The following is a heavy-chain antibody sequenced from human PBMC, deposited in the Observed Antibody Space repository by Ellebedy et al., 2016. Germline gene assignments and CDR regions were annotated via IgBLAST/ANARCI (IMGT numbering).Heavy chain of an antibody. CDR1: GFTFSSYS. CDR3: ARVVVTPDYYYYGMDV. V-gene: IGHV3-21*01. CDR2: ISSSSSYI. J-gene: IGHJ6*02. D-gene: IGHD4-23*01. Sequence: GESLKISXAASGFTFSSYSMNWVRQAPGKGLEWVSSISSSSSYIYYADSVKGRFTISRDNAENSLYLQMNSLRAEDTAVYYCARVVVTPDYYYYGMDVWGQGTTVTVSS.